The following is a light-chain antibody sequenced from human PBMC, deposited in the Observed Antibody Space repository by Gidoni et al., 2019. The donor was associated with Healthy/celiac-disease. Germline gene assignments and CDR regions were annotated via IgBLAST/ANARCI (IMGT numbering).Light chain of an antibody. CDR1: QSVSSY. CDR3: QQRSNSPWT. Sequence: EIVLTQSPATLSLSPGERATLSCRASQSVSSYLAWYQQKPGQAPRLLIYDASNRSTGIPARFSGSGSGTDFTLTIISLEPEDFAVYYCQQRSNSPWTFGQGTKVEIK. V-gene: IGKV3-11*01. J-gene: IGKJ1*01. CDR2: DAS.